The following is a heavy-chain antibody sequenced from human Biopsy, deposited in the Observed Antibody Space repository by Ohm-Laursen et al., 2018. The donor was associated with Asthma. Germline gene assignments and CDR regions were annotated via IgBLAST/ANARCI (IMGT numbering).Heavy chain of an antibody. Sequence: SLRLSCAASGFSFNSYAMNWVRQAPGKGLEWVAVISYGGSITHYADSVKGRFTISRDNSKNTVYLDISSLRIEDTAVFYCGIVVAANPFQGDCWGQGTLVTVSS. D-gene: IGHD2-15*01. J-gene: IGHJ4*02. CDR2: ISYGGSIT. CDR1: GFSFNSYA. CDR3: GIVVAANPFQGDC. V-gene: IGHV3-30*03.